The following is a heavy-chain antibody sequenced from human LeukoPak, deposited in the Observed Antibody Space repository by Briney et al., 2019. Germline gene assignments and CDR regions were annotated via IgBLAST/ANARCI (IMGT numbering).Heavy chain of an antibody. J-gene: IGHJ1*01. CDR1: GFSLSTSGMC. CDR3: ARSTVAGSGEYFQH. Sequence: SGPTLVNPTQTLTLTCTFSGFSLSTSGMCVSWIRQPPGKALEWLARIDWDDDKYYSTSLKTRLTISKDTSKNQVVLTMTNMDPVDTATYYCARSTVAGSGEYFQHWGQGTLVTVSS. CDR2: IDWDDDK. D-gene: IGHD6-19*01. V-gene: IGHV2-70*11.